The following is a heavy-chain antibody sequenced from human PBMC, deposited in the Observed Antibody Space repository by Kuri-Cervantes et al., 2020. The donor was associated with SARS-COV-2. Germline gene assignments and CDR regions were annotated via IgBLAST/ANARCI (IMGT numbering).Heavy chain of an antibody. D-gene: IGHD3-3*01. J-gene: IGHJ5*02. V-gene: IGHV3-30*18. CDR1: GFTFSSYG. CDR3: AKDAQPQIVLRFLEWLFRSPFDP. CDR2: ISYDGSNK. Sequence: GESLKISCAASGFTFSSYGMHWVRQAPGKGLEWVAVISYDGSNKYYADSVKGRFTISRDNSKNTLYLQMNSLRAEDTAVYYCAKDAQPQIVLRFLEWLFRSPFDPWGQETLVTVSS.